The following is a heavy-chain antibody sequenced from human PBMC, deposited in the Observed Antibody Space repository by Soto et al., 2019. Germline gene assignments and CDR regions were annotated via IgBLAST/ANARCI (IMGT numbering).Heavy chain of an antibody. CDR3: ARVQGIAVAGTGYWFDP. Sequence: ASVKVSWKAAGYTFTSDGSSWVRQAPGQGLEWMGWISAYNGNTNYAQKLQGRVTMTTDTSTSTAYMELRSLRSDDTAVYYCARVQGIAVAGTGYWFDPWGQGTLVTVSS. D-gene: IGHD6-19*01. CDR1: GYTFTSDG. J-gene: IGHJ5*02. V-gene: IGHV1-18*04. CDR2: ISAYNGNT.